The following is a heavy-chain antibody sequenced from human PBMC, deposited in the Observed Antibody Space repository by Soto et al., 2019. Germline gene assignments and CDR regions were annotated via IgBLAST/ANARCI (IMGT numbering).Heavy chain of an antibody. D-gene: IGHD2-8*01. V-gene: IGHV4-34*01. J-gene: IGHJ4*02. CDR2: INHSGST. CDR1: GGSFSGYY. Sequence: PSETLSLTCAVYGGSFSGYYWSWIRQPPGKGLEWIGEINHSGSTNYNPSLKSRVTISVDTSKNQFSLKLSSVTAADTAVYYCARGARYCTNGVCSKYPGFDYWGQGTLVTVS. CDR3: ARGARYCTNGVCSKYPGFDY.